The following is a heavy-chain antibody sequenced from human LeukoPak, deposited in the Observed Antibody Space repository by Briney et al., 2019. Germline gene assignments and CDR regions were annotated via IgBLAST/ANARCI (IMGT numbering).Heavy chain of an antibody. CDR1: GGSISSCY. D-gene: IGHD3-3*01. J-gene: IGHJ4*02. Sequence: SETLSLTCTVSGGSISSCYWSWIRQPPGKGLEWIGYICYSGSTNYNPSLKSRVTISVDTSKNQFSLKLSSVTAADTAVYYCARVRYDFWSGYEDYWGQGTLVTVSS. V-gene: IGHV4-59*01. CDR3: ARVRYDFWSGYEDY. CDR2: ICYSGST.